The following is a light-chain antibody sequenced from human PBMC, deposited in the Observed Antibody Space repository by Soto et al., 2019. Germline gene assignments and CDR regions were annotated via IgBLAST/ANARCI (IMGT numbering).Light chain of an antibody. J-gene: IGLJ2*01. V-gene: IGLV2-14*01. CDR2: DVN. Sequence: QSALTQPASVSGSPGQSVTISCIGTSSDVGGYKYVSWYQQHPGKAPKLIIYDVNNRPSGVSNRLSGPKSGNTASLTVSGLQAEDEADYHCTSYTSTSPVIFGGGTKLTVL. CDR3: TSYTSTSPVI. CDR1: SSDVGGYKY.